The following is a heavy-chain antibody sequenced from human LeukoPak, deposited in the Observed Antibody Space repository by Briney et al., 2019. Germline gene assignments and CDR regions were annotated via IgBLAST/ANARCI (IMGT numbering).Heavy chain of an antibody. CDR1: SYTFTSYG. V-gene: IGHV1-18*01. D-gene: IGHD3-22*01. J-gene: IGHJ4*02. Sequence: ASVKVSCKASSYTFTSYGISWVRQAPGQGLEWMGWISAYNGDTNYVQKFLGRVTMTTDTSTSIAYMELRSLRSDDTAVYYCARDGYYDSSGPYYFDYWGQGTLVTVSS. CDR2: ISAYNGDT. CDR3: ARDGYYDSSGPYYFDY.